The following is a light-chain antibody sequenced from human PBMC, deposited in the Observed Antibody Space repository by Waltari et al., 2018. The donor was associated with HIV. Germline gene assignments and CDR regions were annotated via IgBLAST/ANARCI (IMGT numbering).Light chain of an antibody. J-gene: IGLJ3*02. CDR3: SSYAGSNWV. CDR1: ISDVGGYTY. Sequence: QSALTQPPSASGSPGQSVTISCTGTISDVGGYTYVSWYQQHPGKAPKFIIYEVSKRPSGVPDRFSGSKSGNTASLTVSGLQAEDEADYYCSSYAGSNWVFGGGTKLTVL. V-gene: IGLV2-8*01. CDR2: EVS.